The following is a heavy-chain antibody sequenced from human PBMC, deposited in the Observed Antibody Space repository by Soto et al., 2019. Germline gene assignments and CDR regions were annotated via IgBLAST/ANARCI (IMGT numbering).Heavy chain of an antibody. D-gene: IGHD6-19*01. Sequence: GGSLRLSCAASGFTFSSYWMSWVRQAPGKGLEWVANIKQDGSEKYYVDSVKGRFTISRDNAKNSLYLQMNSLRAEDTAVYYCARVVAVAGDLYYYYYYYMDVWGKGTTVTVSS. CDR2: IKQDGSEK. V-gene: IGHV3-7*01. CDR3: ARVVAVAGDLYYYYYYYMDV. CDR1: GFTFSSYW. J-gene: IGHJ6*03.